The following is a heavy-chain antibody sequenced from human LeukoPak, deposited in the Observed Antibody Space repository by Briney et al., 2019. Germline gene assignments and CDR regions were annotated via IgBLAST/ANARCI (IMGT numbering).Heavy chain of an antibody. J-gene: IGHJ4*02. CDR2: IWYDGSNK. Sequence: GGSLRLTCAASGFTFSSYGMHWVRQAPGKGLEWVAVIWYDGSNKYYADSVNGRFTISRDNSKNTLYLQMNSLRAEDTAVYYCARGFNSSSWYSGYFDYWGQGTLVTVSS. V-gene: IGHV3-33*01. CDR1: GFTFSSYG. D-gene: IGHD6-13*01. CDR3: ARGFNSSSWYSGYFDY.